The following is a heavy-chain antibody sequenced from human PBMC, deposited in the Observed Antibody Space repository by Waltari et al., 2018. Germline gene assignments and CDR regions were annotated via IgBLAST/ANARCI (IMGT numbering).Heavy chain of an antibody. CDR3: ANSNITTFGGSIVIKGDFDY. Sequence: QVQLLQSGAELKRPAASVKVSCKVSGYTLTEISINWVRQAPGKGLEWMGGLEPDDNEAISAPKFQGRVTMTEDTSTDTAYMELSSLRSEETALYYCANSNITTFGGSIVIKGDFDYWGQGTLVTVSS. CDR1: GYTLTEIS. D-gene: IGHD3-16*02. J-gene: IGHJ4*02. CDR2: LEPDDNEA. V-gene: IGHV1-24*01.